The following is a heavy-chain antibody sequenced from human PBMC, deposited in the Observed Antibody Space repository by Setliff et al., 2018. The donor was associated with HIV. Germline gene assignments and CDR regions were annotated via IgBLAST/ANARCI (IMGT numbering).Heavy chain of an antibody. CDR1: SYSISSGYY. CDR2: IYHSGST. D-gene: IGHD2-15*01. CDR3: ARSTLRLQAFDI. Sequence: SETLSLTCAVSSYSISSGYYWGWIRQPPGKGLEWIGSIYHSGSTNYNPSLKSRVTISVDTSKNQFSLKLSSVTAADTAVFYCARSTLRLQAFDIWGQGTMVTVSS. J-gene: IGHJ3*02. V-gene: IGHV4-38-2*01.